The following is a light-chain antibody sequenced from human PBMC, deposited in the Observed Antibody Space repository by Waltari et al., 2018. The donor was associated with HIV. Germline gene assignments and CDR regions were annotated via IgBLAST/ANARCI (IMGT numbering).Light chain of an antibody. CDR3: ATWDDTLDGPV. J-gene: IGLJ3*02. Sequence: QSVLTQSPSASGTPGQRVTISCSGGTSNIARNSVSWYQQVPGTAPHLFMFSNSFRPSGVPDRFSGSKSGTSASLAISGLQSEDEADYYCATWDDTLDGPVFGGGTRLTVL. CDR1: TSNIARNS. CDR2: SNS. V-gene: IGLV1-44*01.